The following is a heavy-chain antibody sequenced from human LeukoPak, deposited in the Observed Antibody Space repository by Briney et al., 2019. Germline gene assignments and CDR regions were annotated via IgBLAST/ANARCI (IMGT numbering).Heavy chain of an antibody. D-gene: IGHD6-13*01. CDR1: GFTFSSYA. CDR2: ISGSGGST. CDR3: AKGNVQTLVPYYFDY. J-gene: IGHJ4*02. Sequence: GALRLSCAASGFTFSSYAKSWVRQAPGKGLEWVSAISGSGGSTSYADSVKGRFTISRDNSKNKLYLQMNSLRAEDTAVYYRAKGNVQTLVPYYFDYWGQGTLVTVSS. V-gene: IGHV3-23*01.